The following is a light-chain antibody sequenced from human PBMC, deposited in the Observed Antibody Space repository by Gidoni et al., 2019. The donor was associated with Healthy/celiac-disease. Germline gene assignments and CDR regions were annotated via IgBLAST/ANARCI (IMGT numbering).Light chain of an antibody. V-gene: IGKV1-5*01. CDR2: DAS. Sequence: DIQMTQSPSTLSASVGDRVTITCRASQSISSWLAWYQQKPGKAPKLLIYDASSWESGVPSRFSGSGSGTEFTLTISSLQPDDFATYYFQQYNSYSWTFGQGTKVEIK. J-gene: IGKJ1*01. CDR3: QQYNSYSWT. CDR1: QSISSW.